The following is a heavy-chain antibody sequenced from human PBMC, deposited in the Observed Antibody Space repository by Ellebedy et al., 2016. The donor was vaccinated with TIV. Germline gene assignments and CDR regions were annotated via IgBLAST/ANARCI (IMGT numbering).Heavy chain of an antibody. Sequence: GESLKISCAASGFTFSTYAMNWLRQAPGKGLEWVSSIIGSGGSTLYADSVKGRFTITRDNSKNMAYLQMNSLRVKDTAVYYCAKAGYSSAWYLVFDYWGQGTLVTVSS. J-gene: IGHJ4*02. CDR3: AKAGYSSAWYLVFDY. CDR1: GFTFSTYA. D-gene: IGHD6-19*01. CDR2: IIGSGGST. V-gene: IGHV3-23*01.